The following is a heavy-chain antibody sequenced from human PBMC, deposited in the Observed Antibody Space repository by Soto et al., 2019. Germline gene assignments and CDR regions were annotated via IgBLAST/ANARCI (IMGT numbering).Heavy chain of an antibody. CDR3: ARRVTGGGERFDP. Sequence: PSETLSLTCTVSGGSISSGDYYWSWIRQPPGKDLEWIGYIYSSGSTNYNPSLRSRVTMSKDTSKNQFSLNLNSVTAADTAVYYCARRVTGGGERFDPWGQGTLVTVS. D-gene: IGHD7-27*01. V-gene: IGHV4-30-4*01. CDR2: IYSSGST. J-gene: IGHJ5*02. CDR1: GGSISSGDYY.